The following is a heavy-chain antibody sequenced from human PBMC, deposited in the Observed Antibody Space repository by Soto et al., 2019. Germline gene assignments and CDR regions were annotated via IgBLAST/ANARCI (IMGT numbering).Heavy chain of an antibody. V-gene: IGHV3-53*01. D-gene: IGHD1-26*01. CDR1: GFTVSSDY. CDR3: ASGRVVGCSITGWLHWYVDP. CDR2: IYSGGST. Sequence: PAGSLRLSCAASGFTVSSDYVSWVRQTPGKGLEWVSLIYSGGSTYYAETVKGRFIISRDESKNTVFLKMNSLRAADTAVYYCASGRVVGCSITGWLHWYVDPSGDGSLV. J-gene: IGHJ2*01.